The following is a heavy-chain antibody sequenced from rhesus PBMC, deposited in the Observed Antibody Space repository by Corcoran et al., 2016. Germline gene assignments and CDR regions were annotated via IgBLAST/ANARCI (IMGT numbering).Heavy chain of an antibody. D-gene: IGHD2-15*01. Sequence: QLQLQESGPGLVKPSETLSLTCAVSGGSISSNYWSCIRQPPGKGLEWIGRISGSGGSPDYNPSLKGRVTISPATSRNHFSLKLSSVPAADPAVYYCARTPGCSSTYCSYAEYFEFWGQGALVTVSS. J-gene: IGHJ1*01. CDR1: GGSISSNY. V-gene: IGHV4-173*01. CDR2: ISGSGGSP. CDR3: ARTPGCSSTYCSYAEYFEF.